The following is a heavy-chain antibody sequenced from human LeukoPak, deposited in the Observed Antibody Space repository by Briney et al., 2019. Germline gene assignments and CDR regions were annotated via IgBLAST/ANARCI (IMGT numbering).Heavy chain of an antibody. CDR3: ARRLTAKCYFDY. CDR2: ISYDGSNK. Sequence: PGRSLRLSCAASGFTFSTYGMHGVRQAPGKGLEWVAVISYDGSNKCYADYVKGRFTISRDNSKNTLYLQMNSLRADDTAVYYCARRLTAKCYFDYWCQGTLVTVSS. D-gene: IGHD2-21*02. J-gene: IGHJ4*02. V-gene: IGHV3-30*03. CDR1: GFTFSTYG.